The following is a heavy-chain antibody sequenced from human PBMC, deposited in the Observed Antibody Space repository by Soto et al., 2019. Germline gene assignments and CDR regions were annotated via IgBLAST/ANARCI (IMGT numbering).Heavy chain of an antibody. V-gene: IGHV4-39*01. D-gene: IGHD3-16*01. CDR2: IYYSGST. J-gene: IGHJ4*02. Sequence: KTSETLSLTSTVSGGSISSSSYYWGWIRQPPGKGLEWIGSIYYSGSTYYNPSLKSRVTISVDTSKNQFSLKLSSVTAADTAVYYCARRNLGGLHQYYYWGQGTLVTVSS. CDR1: GGSISSSSYY. CDR3: ARRNLGGLHQYYY.